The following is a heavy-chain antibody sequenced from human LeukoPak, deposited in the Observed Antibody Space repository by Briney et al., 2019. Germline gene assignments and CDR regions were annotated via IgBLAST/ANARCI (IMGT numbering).Heavy chain of an antibody. CDR3: ARGHVGSYAYYYYYGMDV. D-gene: IGHD2-8*01. V-gene: IGHV4-59*02. Sequence: PSETLSLTCTVSGDSVSSYYWSWIRQPPGKGLEWIGYGHHSGSTNYSPSFRSRATISVDTSKNQFSLKVRSVTAADTAVYYCARGHVGSYAYYYYYGMDVWGQGTTVTVSS. J-gene: IGHJ6*02. CDR1: GDSVSSYY. CDR2: GHHSGST.